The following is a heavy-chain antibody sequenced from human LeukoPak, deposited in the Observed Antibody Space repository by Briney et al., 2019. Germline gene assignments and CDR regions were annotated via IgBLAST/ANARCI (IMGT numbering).Heavy chain of an antibody. V-gene: IGHV4-30-2*01. CDR2: IYHSGST. Sequence: SETLSLTCAVSGGSISSGGYSWSWIRQPPGKGLEWIGYIYHSGSTYYNPSLKSRVTISVDRSKNQFSLKLSSVTAADTAVYYCARTNQAHFDYWGQGTLVTVSS. D-gene: IGHD1-14*01. CDR3: ARTNQAHFDY. J-gene: IGHJ4*02. CDR1: GGSISSGGYS.